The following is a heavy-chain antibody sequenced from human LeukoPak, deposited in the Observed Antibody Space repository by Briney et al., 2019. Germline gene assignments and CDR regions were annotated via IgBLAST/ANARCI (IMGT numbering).Heavy chain of an antibody. CDR3: ARVGAPKSDAFDI. J-gene: IGHJ3*02. CDR2: INPNSGGT. V-gene: IGHV1-2*02. CDR1: GYTFTGYY. Sequence: ASVKVYCKASGYTFTGYYMHWVRQAPGQGLEWMGWINPNSGGTNYAQKFQGRVTMTRDTSISTAYMELSRLRSDDTAVYYCARVGAPKSDAFDIWGQGTMVTVSS. D-gene: IGHD1-26*01.